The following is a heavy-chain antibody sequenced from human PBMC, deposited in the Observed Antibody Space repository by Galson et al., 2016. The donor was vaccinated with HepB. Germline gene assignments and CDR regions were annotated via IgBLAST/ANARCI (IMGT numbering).Heavy chain of an antibody. D-gene: IGHD2-15*01. CDR1: GFTLSSYW. Sequence: SLRLSCAASGFTLSSYWMTWVRQAPGKGLEWVANIKQDGSEKYHADSVKGRFTISRDNAKNSLYLQMIGLRAEDTAVYYCARDSGFCSGGSCYGGAFDIWGQGTMVTVST. CDR3: ARDSGFCSGGSCYGGAFDI. J-gene: IGHJ3*02. V-gene: IGHV3-7*01. CDR2: IKQDGSEK.